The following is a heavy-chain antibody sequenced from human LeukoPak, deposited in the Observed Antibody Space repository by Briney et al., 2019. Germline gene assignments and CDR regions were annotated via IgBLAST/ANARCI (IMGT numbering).Heavy chain of an antibody. CDR3: AKRNGF. J-gene: IGHJ4*01. Sequence: GRSLRLSCAASGFTFSSYDMHWVRQAPGKGLEWVAIISYDGNNKYYADSVKGRFTISRDNSKNTLYLQMNSMRVEDTAVYYCAKRNGFWGHGTLVTVSS. D-gene: IGHD1-1*01. CDR2: ISYDGNNK. V-gene: IGHV3-30*18. CDR1: GFTFSSYD.